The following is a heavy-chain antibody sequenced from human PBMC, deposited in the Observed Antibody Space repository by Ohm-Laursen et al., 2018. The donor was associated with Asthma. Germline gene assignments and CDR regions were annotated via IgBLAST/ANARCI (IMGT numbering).Heavy chain of an antibody. V-gene: IGHV3-7*05. D-gene: IGHD6-13*01. Sequence: SLRLSCAASGFTHERYAMHWVRQAPGKGLEWVAHINENGGEKFYVDSVKGRVTISRDNAKNSLYLQMNSLRADDTAVYYCGRVYSSSWDPRGQGTLVTVSS. J-gene: IGHJ5*02. CDR2: INENGGEK. CDR1: GFTHERYA. CDR3: GRVYSSSWDP.